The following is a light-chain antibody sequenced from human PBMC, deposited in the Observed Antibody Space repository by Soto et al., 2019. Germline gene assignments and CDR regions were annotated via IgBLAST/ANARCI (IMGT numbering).Light chain of an antibody. Sequence: EIVLTQSQATLSLSPGERATLSCRASQSIINYLAWYQQQPGQTPRLLIYDASNRATGIPARFSGSGSGTDFTLTISSLEPEDFAVYFCLQRRHWPPVLTFGGGTKVEIK. V-gene: IGKV3-11*01. CDR1: QSIINY. CDR3: LQRRHWPPVLT. CDR2: DAS. J-gene: IGKJ4*01.